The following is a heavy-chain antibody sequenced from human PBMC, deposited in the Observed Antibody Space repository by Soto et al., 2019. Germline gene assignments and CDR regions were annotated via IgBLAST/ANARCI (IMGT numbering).Heavy chain of an antibody. CDR3: ARARTTTRNYCYYGRDV. V-gene: IGHV1-69*02. J-gene: IGHJ6*02. CDR2: IIPIRGIA. D-gene: IGHD1-26*01. Sequence: QVQLVQSGAEVKKPGSSVKVSCKASGGTFSRDTISWVRQAPGHGLEWMGRIIPIRGIANYAQKFHGRVTITADKSTSTAYMELGSLRSEDTAVYACARARTTTRNYCYYGRDVGGQGTTVTVSS. CDR1: GGTFSRDT.